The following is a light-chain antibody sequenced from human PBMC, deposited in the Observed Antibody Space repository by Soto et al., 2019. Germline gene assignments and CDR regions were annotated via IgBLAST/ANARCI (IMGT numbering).Light chain of an antibody. Sequence: DIQMTQSPSTLSASVGDRVTITCWASQSIGSWLAWHQQKPGKAPKLLIYDGTYLESGVPSRFRGSGSGTEFTLTISSLQPDDSATYYCQQYESHSETFGQGTKVDIK. CDR2: DGT. CDR1: QSIGSW. CDR3: QQYESHSET. J-gene: IGKJ1*01. V-gene: IGKV1-5*01.